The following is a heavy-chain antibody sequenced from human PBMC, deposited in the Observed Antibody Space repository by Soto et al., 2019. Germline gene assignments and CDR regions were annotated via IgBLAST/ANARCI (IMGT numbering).Heavy chain of an antibody. CDR2: ISAYNCNT. Sequence: QVQLVQSGAEVKKPGASVKVSCKASGYTFTSYGISWVRQAPGQGLEWMGWISAYNCNTNYAPKRQGRVTMTTDTSKSTAYMELRSLRSDDTAVYYCARALVDSSGRLQLDYWGQGTLVTVSS. V-gene: IGHV1-18*01. D-gene: IGHD6-19*01. J-gene: IGHJ4*02. CDR1: GYTFTSYG. CDR3: ARALVDSSGRLQLDY.